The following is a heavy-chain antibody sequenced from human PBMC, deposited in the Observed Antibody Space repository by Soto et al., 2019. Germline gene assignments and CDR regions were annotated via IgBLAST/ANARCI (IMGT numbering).Heavy chain of an antibody. Sequence: QVQLVESGGGVVQPGRSLRLSCAASGFTFSSYGMHWVRQAPGKGLEWVAVIWYDGSNKYYADSVKGRFTISRDNSKNTLYLQMNSLRAEDTAVYYCARDPEQTYYDFWSWGGMDVWGQGTTVTVSS. CDR2: IWYDGSNK. D-gene: IGHD3-3*01. CDR1: GFTFSSYG. V-gene: IGHV3-33*01. CDR3: ARDPEQTYYDFWSWGGMDV. J-gene: IGHJ6*02.